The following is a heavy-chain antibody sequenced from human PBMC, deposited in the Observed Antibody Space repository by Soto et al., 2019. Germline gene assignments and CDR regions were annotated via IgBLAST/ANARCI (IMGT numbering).Heavy chain of an antibody. CDR1: GGSFSGYY. CDR2: INHSGST. J-gene: IGHJ5*02. CDR3: ARGRIGYSYASGGNWFDP. Sequence: PSETLSLTCAVYGGSFSGYYWSWIRQPPGKGLEWIGEINHSGSTNYNPSLKSRVTISVDTSKNQFSLKLRSVTAADTAVYYCARGRIGYSYASGGNWFDPWGQGTLVTVSS. V-gene: IGHV4-34*01. D-gene: IGHD5-18*01.